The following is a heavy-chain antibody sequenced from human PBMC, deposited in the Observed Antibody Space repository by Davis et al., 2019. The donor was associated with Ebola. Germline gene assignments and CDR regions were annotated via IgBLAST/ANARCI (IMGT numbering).Heavy chain of an antibody. D-gene: IGHD2-2*01. Sequence: MPSETLSLTCAVYGGSFSGYYWSWIRQPPGKGLEWIGNLYHGGGTNYSPSLKSRLTISVDTSKNQFSLELSSVTAADTAVYFCAREPAYVPGDVWGQGTLVTVSS. CDR3: AREPAYVPGDV. V-gene: IGHV4-59*12. CDR2: LYHGGGT. CDR1: GGSFSGYY. J-gene: IGHJ4*02.